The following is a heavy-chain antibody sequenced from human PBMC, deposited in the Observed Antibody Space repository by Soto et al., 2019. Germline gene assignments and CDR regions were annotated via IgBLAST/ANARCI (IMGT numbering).Heavy chain of an antibody. V-gene: IGHV3-33*01. CDR3: ARDRCGGDCYDVDY. D-gene: IGHD2-21*02. Sequence: QVQLVESGGGVVQPGRSLRLSCAASGFTFSSYGMHWVRQAPGKGLEWVAVIWYDGTKKYYADSVKGRFTISRDNSKNTLYLQMNSLRAEDTAVYYCARDRCGGDCYDVDYWGQGTLVTVSS. J-gene: IGHJ4*02. CDR2: IWYDGTKK. CDR1: GFTFSSYG.